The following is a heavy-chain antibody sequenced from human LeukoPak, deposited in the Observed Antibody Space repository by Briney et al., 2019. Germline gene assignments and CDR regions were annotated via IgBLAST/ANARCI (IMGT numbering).Heavy chain of an antibody. V-gene: IGHV4-59*12. CDR1: GGSISSYY. Sequence: ASETLSLTCTVSGGSISSYYWSWIRQPPGKGLEWIGYIYYSGSTNYNPSLKSRVTMSKDASKNQFSLKLSSVTAADTAVYYCARGSGLGTYALDYWGQGTLVTVSS. CDR3: ARGSGLGTYALDY. CDR2: IYYSGST. J-gene: IGHJ4*02. D-gene: IGHD3-16*01.